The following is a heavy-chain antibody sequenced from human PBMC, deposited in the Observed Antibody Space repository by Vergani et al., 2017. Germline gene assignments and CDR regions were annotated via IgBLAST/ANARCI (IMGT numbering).Heavy chain of an antibody. J-gene: IGHJ5*02. V-gene: IGHV1-2*02. CDR2: INPNSGGT. D-gene: IGHD3-3*01. Sequence: QVQLVQSGAEVKKPGASVKVSCKASGYTFTGYYMHWVRQAPGQGLEWMGWINPNSGGTNYAQKFQGRVTMTRDTSISTAFRELSRLRSDDTAVYYGARAELGPRIFGVVITGNVWFDPWGQGTLVTVSS. CDR1: GYTFTGYY. CDR3: ARAELGPRIFGVVITGNVWFDP.